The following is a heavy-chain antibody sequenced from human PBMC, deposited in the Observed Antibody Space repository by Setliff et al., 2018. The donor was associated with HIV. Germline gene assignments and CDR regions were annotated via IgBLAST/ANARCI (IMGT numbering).Heavy chain of an antibody. CDR2: IYYTGST. J-gene: IGHJ4*02. V-gene: IGHV4-59*04. Sequence: PSETLSLTCTVSGGSISSYYWGWIRQPPGKGLEWIASIYYTGSTYYNPSLKSRVTMSVDTSNNQFSLNLSSVTAADTAVYYCALDPGYRRDYWGQGTLVTVSS. CDR1: GGSISSYY. D-gene: IGHD5-12*01. CDR3: ALDPGYRRDY.